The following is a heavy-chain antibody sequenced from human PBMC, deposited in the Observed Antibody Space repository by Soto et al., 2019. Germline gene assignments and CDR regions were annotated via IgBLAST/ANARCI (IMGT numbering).Heavy chain of an antibody. CDR3: AKDGGLYYYDSSGYPDY. D-gene: IGHD3-22*01. CDR1: GFTFSSYG. CDR2: KSYDGSNK. V-gene: IGHV3-30*18. J-gene: IGHJ4*02. Sequence: QVQLVESGGGVVQPGRSLRLSCAASGFTFSSYGMHWVRQAPGKGLEWVAVKSYDGSNKYYADSVKGRFTISRDNSKNTLYLQMNSLRAEDTAVYYCAKDGGLYYYDSSGYPDYWGQGTLVTVSS.